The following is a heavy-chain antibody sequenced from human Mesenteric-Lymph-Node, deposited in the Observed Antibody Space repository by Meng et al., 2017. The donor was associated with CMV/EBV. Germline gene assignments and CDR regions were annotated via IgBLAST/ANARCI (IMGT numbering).Heavy chain of an antibody. D-gene: IGHD6-13*01. V-gene: IGHV3-23*01. Sequence: GESLKISCAASGFTFSSRAMSWVRQAPGKGLEWVSVISGSGGDPDHADSVKGRFTISRDNSKNTLFLEMNSLRAEDTAIYYCAKQRGSSKWYGVDYWGQGTLVTVSS. CDR1: GFTFSSRA. CDR3: AKQRGSSKWYGVDY. J-gene: IGHJ4*02. CDR2: ISGSGGDP.